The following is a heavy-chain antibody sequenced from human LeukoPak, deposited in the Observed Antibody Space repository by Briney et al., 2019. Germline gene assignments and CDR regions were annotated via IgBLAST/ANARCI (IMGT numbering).Heavy chain of an antibody. V-gene: IGHV4-34*01. CDR2: INHSGST. CDR3: ARQTPYYYDSSGYYPVYYFDY. D-gene: IGHD3-22*01. CDR1: GGSFSGYY. Sequence: SETLSLTCAVYGGSFSGYYWSWIRQPPGKGLEWIGEINHSGSTNYNPSLKSRVTISVDTFKNQFSLKLSSVTAADTAVYYCARQTPYYYDSSGYYPVYYFDYWGQGTLVTVSS. J-gene: IGHJ4*02.